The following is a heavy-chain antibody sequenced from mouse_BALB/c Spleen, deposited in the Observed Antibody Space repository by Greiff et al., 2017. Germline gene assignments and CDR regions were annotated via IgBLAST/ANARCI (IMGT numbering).Heavy chain of an antibody. CDR3: TLDSSGSAY. CDR1: GFTFSSYW. J-gene: IGHJ3*01. CDR2: IRLKSDNYAT. V-gene: IGHV6-6*02. D-gene: IGHD3-2*01. Sequence: DVKLQESGGGLVQPGGSMKLSCVASGFTFSSYWMSWVRQSPEKGLEWVAEIRLKSDNYATHYAESVKGKFTISRDDSKSRLYLQMNSLRAEDTGIYYCTLDSSGSAYWGQGTLVTVSA.